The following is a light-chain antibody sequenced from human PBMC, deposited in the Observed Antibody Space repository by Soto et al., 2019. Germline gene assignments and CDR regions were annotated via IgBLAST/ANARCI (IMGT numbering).Light chain of an antibody. J-gene: IGKJ1*01. CDR1: QSVLYSSNNKNY. CDR3: QQYYTSPWT. CDR2: WAS. Sequence: DIVMTQSPDSLAVSLGERATINCKSSQSVLYSSNNKNYLAWYQQKPGQPPKLLIYWASTRESGVPDRFSGSGSATDFTLTNSSLQAEDVAVYYCQQYYTSPWTFGHGTKVEIK. V-gene: IGKV4-1*01.